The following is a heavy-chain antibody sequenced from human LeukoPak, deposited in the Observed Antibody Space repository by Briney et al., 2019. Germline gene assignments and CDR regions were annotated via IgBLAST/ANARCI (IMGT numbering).Heavy chain of an antibody. CDR1: GFTFSTYA. CDR2: ISGSGGIT. D-gene: IGHD1-26*01. V-gene: IGHV3-23*01. J-gene: IGHJ4*02. Sequence: QSGGSLRLSCAASGFTFSTYAMSWVRQAPGKGLEWVSAISGSGGITYYSDSVKGRFTISRDNSKNTLYLQVNSLRAEDAAVYYCAEDPSASYLYFDYWGQGTLVTVSS. CDR3: AEDPSASYLYFDY.